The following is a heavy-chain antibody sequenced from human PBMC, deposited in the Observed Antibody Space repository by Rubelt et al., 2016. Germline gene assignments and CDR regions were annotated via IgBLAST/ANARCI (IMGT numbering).Heavy chain of an antibody. CDR3: VRLYDFWSGQYYFDQ. CDR1: GFTFSSYG. CDR2: VWYDGSDK. J-gene: IGHJ4*02. D-gene: IGHD3-3*01. V-gene: IGHV3-33*01. Sequence: PGRSLRLSCAASGFTFSSYGLHWVRQAPGKGLEWVAVVWYDGSDKFYADSVRGRFTISRDNAKNSLYLQMNSLRVEDTAVYYCVRLYDFWSGQYYFDQWGQGTLVTVSS.